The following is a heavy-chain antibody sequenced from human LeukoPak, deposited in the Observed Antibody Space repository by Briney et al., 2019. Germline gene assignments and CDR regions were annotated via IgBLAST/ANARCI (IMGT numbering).Heavy chain of an antibody. Sequence: SETLSLTCTVSGGSISSGSYYWSWIRQPAGKGLEWIGRIYTSGSTNYNPSLKSRVTISVDTSKNQFSLKLSSVTAADTAVYYCARGGIGCYFDYWGQGTLVTVSS. D-gene: IGHD2-21*01. CDR1: GGSISSGSYY. J-gene: IGHJ4*02. CDR2: IYTSGST. CDR3: ARGGIGCYFDY. V-gene: IGHV4-61*02.